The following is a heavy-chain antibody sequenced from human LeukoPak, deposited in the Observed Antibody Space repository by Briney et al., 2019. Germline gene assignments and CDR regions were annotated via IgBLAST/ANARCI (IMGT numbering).Heavy chain of an antibody. D-gene: IGHD4-23*01. Sequence: GGSLRLSCAASGFTFSSYAMHWVRQAPGKGLEWVAVISYDGSNKYYADSVKGRSTISRDNSKNTLYLQMNSLRAEDTAVYYCARDTPSDYGGNVGAFDIWGQGTMVTVSS. J-gene: IGHJ3*02. CDR2: ISYDGSNK. CDR3: ARDTPSDYGGNVGAFDI. V-gene: IGHV3-30*04. CDR1: GFTFSSYA.